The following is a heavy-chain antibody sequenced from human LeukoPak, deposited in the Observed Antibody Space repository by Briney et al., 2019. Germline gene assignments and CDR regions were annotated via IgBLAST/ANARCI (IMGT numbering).Heavy chain of an antibody. CDR2: IGTAGDT. D-gene: IGHD3-10*01. J-gene: IGHJ4*02. CDR3: ARGSPLVRGVISPLDY. V-gene: IGHV3-13*01. Sequence: GGSLRLSCAASGFTVSSNYMSWVRQAPGKGLEWVSGIGTAGDTYYPDSVKGRFTISRENAENSLYLQMNSLRAGDTAVYYCARGSPLVRGVISPLDYWGQGTLVTVSS. CDR1: GFTVSSNY.